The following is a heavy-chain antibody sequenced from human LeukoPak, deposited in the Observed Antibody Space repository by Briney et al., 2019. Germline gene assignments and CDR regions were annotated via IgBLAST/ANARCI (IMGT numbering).Heavy chain of an antibody. D-gene: IGHD1-26*01. Sequence: SETLSLTCTVSGGSISSSSYYWGWIRQPPGKGLEWVGSIYYRGSTYYNPSLKGRTPISVDTSKNQFSLELSSLTAADTAVNYCARDRVVGARRWFDPWGQGPLVTVPS. CDR1: GGSISSSSYY. CDR3: ARDRVVGARRWFDP. CDR2: IYYRGST. V-gene: IGHV4-39*07. J-gene: IGHJ5*02.